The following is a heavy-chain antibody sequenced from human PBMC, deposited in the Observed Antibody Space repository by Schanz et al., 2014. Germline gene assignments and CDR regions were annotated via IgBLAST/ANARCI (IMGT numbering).Heavy chain of an antibody. D-gene: IGHD5-12*01. CDR1: GFTFSSYD. CDR2: LWHDGSKK. CDR3: ARDFHGYEQHLDY. J-gene: IGHJ4*02. Sequence: QVQLVESGGGVVQPGRSLRLSCVASGFTFSSYDVFWVRQAPGKGLEWVAILWHDGSKKYYADSVKGRFTVSRDNSKNTLYLQLNSLRAEDTAVYYCARDFHGYEQHLDYWGQGSLVTVSS. V-gene: IGHV3-33*01.